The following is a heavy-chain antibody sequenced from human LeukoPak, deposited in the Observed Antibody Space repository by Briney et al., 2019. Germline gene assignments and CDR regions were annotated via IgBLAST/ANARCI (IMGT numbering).Heavy chain of an antibody. D-gene: IGHD4-17*01. CDR1: GYIFTSYY. CDR2: INPTGGST. J-gene: IGHJ4*02. CDR3: ARTPTTVTIPFDY. V-gene: IGHV1-46*01. Sequence: WASVKVPCKASGYIFTSYYMHWVRQAPGQGLEWMGIINPTGGSTSYAQKFQGRVTMTRDTSTSTVYMELSSLRSEDTAVYYCARTPTTVTIPFDYWGQGTLVTVSS.